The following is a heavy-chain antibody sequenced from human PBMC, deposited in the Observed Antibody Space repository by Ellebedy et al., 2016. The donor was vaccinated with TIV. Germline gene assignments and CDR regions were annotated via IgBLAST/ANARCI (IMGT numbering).Heavy chain of an antibody. V-gene: IGHV3-7*03. CDR1: GFTFSSYW. J-gene: IGHJ4*02. CDR3: AKEVKDIVVVPASYYFDY. D-gene: IGHD2-2*01. Sequence: GGSLRLXXAASGFTFSSYWMSWVRQAPGKGLEWVANIKQDGSEKYYVDSVKGRFTISRDNAKNSLYLQMNSLRAEDTAVYYCAKEVKDIVVVPASYYFDYWGQGTLVTVSS. CDR2: IKQDGSEK.